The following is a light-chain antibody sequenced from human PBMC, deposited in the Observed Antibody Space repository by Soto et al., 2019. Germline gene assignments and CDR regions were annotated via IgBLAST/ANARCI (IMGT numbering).Light chain of an antibody. CDR2: GAT. V-gene: IGKV3-15*01. J-gene: IGKJ1*01. CDR1: QSVSYN. Sequence: EIVMTQALATLSVSPGERATLSCRASQSVSYNLAWYQQKPGQAPRLLIYGATTRATGVPARFSGSGSGTEFTLTISSLQSEDSAVSYCPQYNIWPPETFGQGTNVEI. CDR3: PQYNIWPPET.